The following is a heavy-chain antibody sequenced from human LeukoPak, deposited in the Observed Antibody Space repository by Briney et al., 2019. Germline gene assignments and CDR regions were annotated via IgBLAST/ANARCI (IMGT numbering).Heavy chain of an antibody. CDR1: GGSISSDSYS. V-gene: IGHV4-30-2*01. D-gene: IGHD5-12*01. Sequence: PSQTLSLTCAVSGGSISSDSYSWSWIRQPPGKGLEWIGYIYHSGVTYYSPSLKSRVTISVDTSKNQVSLKLNSVTAADTAVYYCARGGYSGYGEFDYWGQGTLVTVSS. CDR2: IYHSGVT. J-gene: IGHJ4*02. CDR3: ARGGYSGYGEFDY.